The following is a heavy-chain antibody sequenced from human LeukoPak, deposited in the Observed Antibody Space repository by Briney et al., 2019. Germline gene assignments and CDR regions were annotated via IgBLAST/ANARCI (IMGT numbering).Heavy chain of an antibody. D-gene: IGHD3-10*01. J-gene: IGHJ3*02. CDR3: ARGSVSGSDAFDI. CDR2: IYYSGST. V-gene: IGHV4-39*07. Sequence: PSETLSLTCTVSGGSISSGDYYWSWIRQPPGKGLEWIGSIYYSGSTYYNPSLKSRVTISVDTSKNQFSLKLSSVTAADTAVYYCARGSVSGSDAFDIWGQGTMVTVSS. CDR1: GGSISSGDYY.